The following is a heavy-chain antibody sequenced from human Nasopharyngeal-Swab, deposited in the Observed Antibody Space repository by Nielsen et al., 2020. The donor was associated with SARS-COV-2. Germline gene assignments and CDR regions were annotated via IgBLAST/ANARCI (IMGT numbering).Heavy chain of an antibody. D-gene: IGHD3-9*01. J-gene: IGHJ6*02. V-gene: IGHV3-30*18. CDR2: ISYDGSNK. CDR1: GFTFSSYG. CDR3: AKDKRYFDWDGVDV. Sequence: GGSLRLSCAASGFTFSSYGMHWVRQAPGKGLEWVAVISYDGSNKYYADSVKGRFTISRDNSKNTLYLQMNSLRAEDTAVYYCAKDKRYFDWDGVDVWGQGTTVTVSS.